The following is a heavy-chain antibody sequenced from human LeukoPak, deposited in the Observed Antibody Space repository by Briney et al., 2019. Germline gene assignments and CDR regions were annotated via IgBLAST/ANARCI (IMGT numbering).Heavy chain of an antibody. D-gene: IGHD6-6*01. J-gene: IGHJ5*02. CDR2: IIPILGIA. CDR1: GGTFSSYA. Sequence: ASVPVSCKASGGTFSSYAISWVRQAPGQGLEWMGRIIPILGIANYAQKFQGRVTITADKSTSTAYMELSSLRSEDTAVYYCARDGGSSSAGWFDPWGQGTLDTVSS. V-gene: IGHV1-69*04. CDR3: ARDGGSSSAGWFDP.